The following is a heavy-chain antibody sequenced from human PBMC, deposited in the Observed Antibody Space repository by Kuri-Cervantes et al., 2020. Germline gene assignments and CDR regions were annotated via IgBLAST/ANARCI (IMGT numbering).Heavy chain of an antibody. CDR1: GYTFTGYY. CDR2: IIPIFGTA. D-gene: IGHD2-15*01. J-gene: IGHJ4*02. V-gene: IGHV1-69*06. Sequence: SVKVSCKASGYTFTGYYMHWVRQAPGQGLEWMGGIIPIFGTANYAQKFQGRVTITADKSTSTAYMELSSLRSEDTAVYYCARDRCGGSCYFDYWGQGTLVTVSS. CDR3: ARDRCGGSCYFDY.